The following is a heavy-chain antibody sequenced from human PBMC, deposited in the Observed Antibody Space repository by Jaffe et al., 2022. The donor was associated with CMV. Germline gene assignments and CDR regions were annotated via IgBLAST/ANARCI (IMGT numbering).Heavy chain of an antibody. CDR2: INHSGST. CDR1: GGSFSGYY. D-gene: IGHD5-18*01. CDR3: ARRYSYGYGYYYYYMDV. V-gene: IGHV4-34*01. J-gene: IGHJ6*03. Sequence: QVQLQQWGAGLLKPSETLSLTCAVYGGSFSGYYWSWIRQPPGKGLEWIGEINHSGSTNYNPSLKSRVTISVDTSKNQFSLKLSSVTAADTAVYYCARRYSYGYGYYYYYMDVWGKGTTVTVSS.